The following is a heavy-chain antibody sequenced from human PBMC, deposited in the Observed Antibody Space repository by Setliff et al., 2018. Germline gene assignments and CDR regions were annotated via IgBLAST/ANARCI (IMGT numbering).Heavy chain of an antibody. Sequence: SETLSLTCIVSGASISSDGYYWSWIRQHPGKGLEWIGYIYYNGNTYYNPSLESRVTISLDTSKNQFSLELSSVTAADTAVYYCARSRTIAVKGGVFAVWGRGTLVTVS. CDR2: IYYNGNT. J-gene: IGHJ2*01. CDR1: GASISSDGYY. CDR3: ARSRTIAVKGGVFAV. D-gene: IGHD6-19*01. V-gene: IGHV4-31*03.